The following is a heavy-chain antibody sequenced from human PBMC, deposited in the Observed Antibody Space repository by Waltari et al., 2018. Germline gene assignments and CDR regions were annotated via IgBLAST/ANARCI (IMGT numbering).Heavy chain of an antibody. V-gene: IGHV4-34*01. Sequence: QVQLQQWGAGLLKPSETLSLTCAVYGGSFSGYYWSWVRQPPRKGLEWIGEIDHRGSSNYNPSLKGRVTGSVDASKKQFSLKLSSVTAADTAVYYCARGNVGRYFGDSKGSYYGMDVWGQGTTVTVSS. CDR2: IDHRGSS. CDR1: GGSFSGYY. J-gene: IGHJ6*02. D-gene: IGHD3-10*01. CDR3: ARGNVGRYFGDSKGSYYGMDV.